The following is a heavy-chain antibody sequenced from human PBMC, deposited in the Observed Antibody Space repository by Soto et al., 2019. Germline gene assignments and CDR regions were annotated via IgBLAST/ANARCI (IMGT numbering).Heavy chain of an antibody. CDR1: GYTFTSYY. D-gene: IGHD6-13*01. V-gene: IGHV1-46*03. CDR3: CSSSWSAGWFDP. CDR2: INPSGGST. Sequence: QVQLVQSGAEVKTPGASVKVSCKASGYTFTSYYMHWVRQAPGQGLEWMGIINPSGGSTSYAQKFQGRVTMTRDTSTSTVYMELSSLRSEDTAVYYCCSSSWSAGWFDPWGQGTLVTVSS. J-gene: IGHJ5*02.